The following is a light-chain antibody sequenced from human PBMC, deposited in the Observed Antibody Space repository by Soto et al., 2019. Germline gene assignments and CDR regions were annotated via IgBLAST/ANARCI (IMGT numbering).Light chain of an antibody. V-gene: IGKV1-33*01. CDR3: QQYDNLPLT. J-gene: IGKJ4*01. Sequence: DIQMTQSPSSLSASVGDRVTITCQTSQDISNYLNWYQQKPGKAPKLLIYGASNLETGVPSRFSGSGSGTDFTFTISSLQPEDIVTYYCQQYDNLPLTFGGGTKVEIK. CDR1: QDISNY. CDR2: GAS.